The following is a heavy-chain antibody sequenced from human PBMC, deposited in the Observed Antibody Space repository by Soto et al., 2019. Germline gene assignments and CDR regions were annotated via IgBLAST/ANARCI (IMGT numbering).Heavy chain of an antibody. V-gene: IGHV3-23*01. Sequence: GGSLRLSCVASGFSLSSHAVSWVRQTPEKGLEWVSSISDSGATSSYADFVKGRFTVSRDNSRNTLYLQMDSLRVEDTAVYYFGKVKYYYVSGGNPHVGYWGPGTVHNVSS. D-gene: IGHD3-10*02. J-gene: IGHJ4*02. CDR2: ISDSGATS. CDR3: GKVKYYYVSGGNPHVGY. CDR1: GFSLSSHA.